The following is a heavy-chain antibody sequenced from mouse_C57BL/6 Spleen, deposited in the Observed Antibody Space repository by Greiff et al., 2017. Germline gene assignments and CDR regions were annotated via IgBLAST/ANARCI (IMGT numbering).Heavy chain of an antibody. Sequence: QWVKQRPGQGLEWIGEIDPSDSYTNYNQKFKGKATLTVDTSSSTAYMQLSSLTSEDSAVYYCARGITTVVAGDYAMDYWGQGTSVTVSS. J-gene: IGHJ4*01. CDR3: ARGITTVVAGDYAMDY. CDR2: IDPSDSYT. D-gene: IGHD1-1*01. V-gene: IGHV1-50*01.